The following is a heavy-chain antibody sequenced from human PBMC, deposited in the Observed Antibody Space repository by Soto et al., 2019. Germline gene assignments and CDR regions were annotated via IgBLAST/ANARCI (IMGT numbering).Heavy chain of an antibody. J-gene: IGHJ6*02. D-gene: IGHD3-3*01. V-gene: IGHV3-30-3*01. CDR2: ISYDGSNK. Sequence: GGSLRLSCAASGFTFSSYAMHWVRQAPGKGLEWVAVISYDGSNKYYADSVKGRFTISREKSKNTLYLQMNSLRAEDTAVYYCARGRGGGVIRNYYYYGMDVWGQGTTVTVSS. CDR3: ARGRGGGVIRNYYYYGMDV. CDR1: GFTFSSYA.